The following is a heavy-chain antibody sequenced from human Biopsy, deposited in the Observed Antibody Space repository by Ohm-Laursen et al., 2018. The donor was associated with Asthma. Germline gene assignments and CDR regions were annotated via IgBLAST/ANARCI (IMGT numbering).Heavy chain of an antibody. D-gene: IGHD1-26*01. J-gene: IGHJ3*02. CDR3: ARQKLVAAEGPFDM. Sequence: SDTLSLTCTVSGGSITSFYWSWIRQPPGKGLEWIGNIYKSGQVYYNLSLKSRVTISVDTSENQFSLQLRSVAAADTAVYYCARQKLVAAEGPFDMWGQGTMVIVSS. CDR2: IYKSGQV. CDR1: GGSITSFY. V-gene: IGHV4-59*04.